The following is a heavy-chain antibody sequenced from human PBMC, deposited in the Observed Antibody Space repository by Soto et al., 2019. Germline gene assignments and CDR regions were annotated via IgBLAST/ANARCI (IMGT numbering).Heavy chain of an antibody. CDR2: IYYSGST. CDR3: ARASGVITFGGVIVFDY. CDR1: GGSISSSDYY. J-gene: IGHJ4*02. Sequence: SETLSLTCTVSGGSISSSDYYWSWIRQPPGKGLEWIGYIYYSGSTYYNPPLKSRVTISVDTSKNQFSLKLSSVTAADTAVYYCARASGVITFGGVIVFDYWGQGTLVTVSS. V-gene: IGHV4-30-4*01. D-gene: IGHD3-16*02.